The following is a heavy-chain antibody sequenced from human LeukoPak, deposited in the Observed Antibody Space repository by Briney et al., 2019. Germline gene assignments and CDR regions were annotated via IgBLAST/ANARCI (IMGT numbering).Heavy chain of an antibody. V-gene: IGHV3-72*01. Sequence: GGSLRLSCAASGFTLSDYILDWVRQAPGKGLEWVGRIRRGANSYTTEYAASVKGRFTISRDDSKNSLYLHMNSLKTEDTAVYHCSRDGGEGGNSAFDIWGQGTMVTVSS. J-gene: IGHJ3*02. D-gene: IGHD3-16*01. CDR1: GFTLSDYI. CDR2: IRRGANSYTT. CDR3: SRDGGEGGNSAFDI.